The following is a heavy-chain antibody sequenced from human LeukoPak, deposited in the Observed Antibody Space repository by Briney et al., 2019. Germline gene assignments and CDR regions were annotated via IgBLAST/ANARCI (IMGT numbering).Heavy chain of an antibody. Sequence: ASVKVSCKASGYTFTGYYMHWVRQAPGQGLEWMGWINPNSGGTNYAQKFQGRVTMTRDTSISTAYMELSRLRSDDTAVYYCARAYIVVVPAAISWSDPWGQGTLVTVPS. CDR2: INPNSGGT. D-gene: IGHD2-2*02. J-gene: IGHJ5*02. V-gene: IGHV1-2*02. CDR3: ARAYIVVVPAAISWSDP. CDR1: GYTFTGYY.